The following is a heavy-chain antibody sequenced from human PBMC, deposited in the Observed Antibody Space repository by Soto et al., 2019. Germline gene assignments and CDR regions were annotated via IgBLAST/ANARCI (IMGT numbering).Heavy chain of an antibody. CDR2: ISWNSRTV. D-gene: IGHD3-3*01. CDR3: ATECSSSLEWGFRH. Sequence: EVQLVESGGGMVQPGGSLRLSCRGSGLMFDDYAMHWVRQSPGKGLEWVSGISWNSRTVTYADSVRGRFRISRDNAENSLVLHWNSLTSEDTDVDFCATECSSSLEWGFRHWGQGNMVTVSS. CDR1: GLMFDDYA. J-gene: IGHJ4*02. V-gene: IGHV3-9*01.